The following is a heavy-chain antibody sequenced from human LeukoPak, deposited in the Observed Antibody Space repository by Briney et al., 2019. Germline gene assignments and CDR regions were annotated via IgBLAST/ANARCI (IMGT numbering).Heavy chain of an antibody. CDR2: IYYSGST. CDR1: GGSISSGGYS. D-gene: IGHD5-18*01. CDR3: ARGRPRVGYSYGLTI. Sequence: SQTLSLTCAVSGGSISSGGYSWSWIRQPPGKGLEWIGYIYYSGSTYYNPSLKSRVTISVDTSKNQFSLKLSSVTAADTAVYYCARGRPRVGYSYGLTIWGQGTMVTVSS. J-gene: IGHJ3*02. V-gene: IGHV4-30-4*07.